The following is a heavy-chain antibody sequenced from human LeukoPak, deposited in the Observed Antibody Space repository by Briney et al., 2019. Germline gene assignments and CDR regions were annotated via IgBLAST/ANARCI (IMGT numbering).Heavy chain of an antibody. CDR1: EFTFSSYW. CDR2: IKQDGSEK. J-gene: IGHJ6*04. CDR3: ARADGDGGYYYYYGMDV. Sequence: GGSLRLSCAASEFTFSSYWMSWVRQAPGKGLEWVANIKQDGSEKYYVDSVKGRFTISRDNAKSSLYLQMNSLRAKDTAVYYCARADGDGGYYYYYGMDVWGKGTTVTVSS. D-gene: IGHD4-17*01. V-gene: IGHV3-7*03.